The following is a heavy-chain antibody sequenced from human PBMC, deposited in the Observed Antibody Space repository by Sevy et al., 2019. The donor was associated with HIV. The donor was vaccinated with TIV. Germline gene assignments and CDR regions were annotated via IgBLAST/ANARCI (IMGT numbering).Heavy chain of an antibody. CDR1: GFTFSSYA. Sequence: VGSLRLSCAASGFTFSSYAMSWVRQAPGKGLEWVSAISGSGGSTYYADSVKGRFTISRDNSKNTLYLQMNSLRAEDTAVYYCAKVDSSGYYSVSGFDYWGQGTLVTVSS. D-gene: IGHD3-22*01. J-gene: IGHJ4*02. CDR3: AKVDSSGYYSVSGFDY. V-gene: IGHV3-23*01. CDR2: ISGSGGST.